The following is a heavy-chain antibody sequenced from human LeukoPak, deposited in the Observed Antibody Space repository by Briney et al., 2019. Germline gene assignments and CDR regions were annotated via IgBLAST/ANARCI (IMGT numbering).Heavy chain of an antibody. Sequence: GGSLRLSCAASGFTFSSYAMSWVRQAPGKGLEWVSAIRGSGGFTYYADSVKGRFTISRGNSKNTLYLQMNSLRAEDTAVYYCAKDPTDFDSSGQTYFDYWGQGTLVTVSS. CDR2: IRGSGGFT. J-gene: IGHJ4*02. CDR1: GFTFSSYA. CDR3: AKDPTDFDSSGQTYFDY. D-gene: IGHD3-22*01. V-gene: IGHV3-23*01.